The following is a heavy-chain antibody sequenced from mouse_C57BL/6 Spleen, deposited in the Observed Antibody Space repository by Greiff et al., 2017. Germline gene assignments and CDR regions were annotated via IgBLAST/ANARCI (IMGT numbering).Heavy chain of an antibody. CDR2: IDPENGDT. CDR3: TIYDGYYN. Sequence: VQLQQSGAELVRPGASVKLSCTASGFNIKDAYMHWVKQRPEQGLEWIGWIDPENGDTEYASKFQGKATITADTSSNTAYLQLSSLTSEDTAVYYCTIYDGYYNWGQGTLVTVSA. CDR1: GFNIKDAY. D-gene: IGHD2-3*01. V-gene: IGHV14-4*01. J-gene: IGHJ3*01.